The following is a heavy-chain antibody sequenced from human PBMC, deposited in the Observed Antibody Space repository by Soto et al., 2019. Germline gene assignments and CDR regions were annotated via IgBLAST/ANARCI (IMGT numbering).Heavy chain of an antibody. CDR2: IIPIFGTA. J-gene: IGHJ3*02. CDR1: GGTFSSYA. CDR3: ATLYYDILTGDPDDAFDI. Sequence: GASVKVSCKASGGTFSSYAISWVRQAPGQGLEWMGGIIPIFGTANYAQKFQGRVTITADKSTSTAYMELSSLRSEDTAVYYCATLYYDILTGDPDDAFDIWGQGTMVTVSS. V-gene: IGHV1-69*06. D-gene: IGHD3-9*01.